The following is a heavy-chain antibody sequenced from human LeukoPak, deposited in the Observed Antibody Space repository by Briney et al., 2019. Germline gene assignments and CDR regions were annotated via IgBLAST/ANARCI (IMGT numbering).Heavy chain of an antibody. CDR1: VGSISSYY. J-gene: IGHJ2*01. CDR2: VYYTGIT. Sequence: SETLSLTCTVSVGSISSYYWSWVRQPPGKGLEWIGFVYYTGITNYSPSLKSRVTISVDTSKNQFSLKLSSVTAADTAAYYCARVGELLWFGESFYFDLWGRGTLVTVSS. CDR3: ARVGELLWFGESFYFDL. V-gene: IGHV4-59*01. D-gene: IGHD3-10*01.